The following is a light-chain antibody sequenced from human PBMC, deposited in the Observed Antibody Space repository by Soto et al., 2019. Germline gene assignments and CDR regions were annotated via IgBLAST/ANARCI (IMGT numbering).Light chain of an antibody. CDR3: QQYNSYSRT. V-gene: IGKV1-5*03. CDR2: KAS. Sequence: DIQMTQSPSTLSASLGDRVTITCRASQSISSWLAWYQQKPGKAPKLLIYKASSLESGVPSRFSGSGSGTEFTLTISSLQPEDFATYSCQQYNSYSRTFGQGTRLEIK. J-gene: IGKJ5*01. CDR1: QSISSW.